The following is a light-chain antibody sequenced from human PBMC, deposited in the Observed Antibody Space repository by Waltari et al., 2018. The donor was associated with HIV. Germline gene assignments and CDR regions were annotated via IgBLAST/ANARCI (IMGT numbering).Light chain of an antibody. CDR3: AAWDDSLNGVV. CDR2: SNN. J-gene: IGLJ2*01. V-gene: IGLV1-44*01. CDR1: SSNIGRNT. Sequence: QSVLTQPPSGSGTPGQRVTISCSGSSSNIGRNTVTWYQQLPGTAPKLLINSNNQRPSGVPDRFSGSKSGTSASLAISGLQSEDEADYYCAAWDDSLNGVVFGGGTKLTVL.